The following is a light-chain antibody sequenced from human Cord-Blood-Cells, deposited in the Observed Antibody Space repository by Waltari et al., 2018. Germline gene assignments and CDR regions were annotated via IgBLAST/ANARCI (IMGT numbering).Light chain of an antibody. J-gene: IGKJ1*01. CDR1: QSISSS. CDR3: QQSYSTPRT. CDR2: AAS. Sequence: DIQMTQSTSSLSASVGDRVPITCRASQSISSSLNWYQQKTGKAPKLLIYAASSLQSGVPSRFSGSGSGTDFTITISSLQPEDFATYYCQQSYSTPRTFGQGTKVEIK. V-gene: IGKV1-39*01.